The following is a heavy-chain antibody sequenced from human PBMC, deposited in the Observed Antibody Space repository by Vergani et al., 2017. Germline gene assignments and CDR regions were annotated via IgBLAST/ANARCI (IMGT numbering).Heavy chain of an antibody. CDR1: GYTFTGFH. J-gene: IGHJ4*02. CDR2: INPYSGAT. V-gene: IGHV1-2*02. Sequence: QVQLVQSGAEVKKPGASVKVSCKASGYTFTGFHIHWVRQAPGQGLQWLGWINPYSGATTYGQDFQGRVTMTWDTSISTAYLNFNRVTSADTAMYFCARDFRVDVTAEFEYWGQGTLVIASS. CDR3: ARDFRVDVTAEFEY. D-gene: IGHD3-3*01.